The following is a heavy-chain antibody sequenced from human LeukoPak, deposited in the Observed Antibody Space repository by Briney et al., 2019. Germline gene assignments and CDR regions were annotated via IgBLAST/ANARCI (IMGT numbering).Heavy chain of an antibody. Sequence: PGGSLRLSCAASGFTFSSYWMSWVRQAPGKGLEWVANIKQDGSKKYYVESVKGRFTISRDNAKNSLYLQMNSLRAEDTAVYYCVRVLAPLHYYDSSGYFAYWGQGTLVTVSS. CDR2: IKQDGSKK. CDR3: VRVLAPLHYYDSSGYFAY. D-gene: IGHD3-22*01. J-gene: IGHJ4*02. CDR1: GFTFSSYW. V-gene: IGHV3-7*01.